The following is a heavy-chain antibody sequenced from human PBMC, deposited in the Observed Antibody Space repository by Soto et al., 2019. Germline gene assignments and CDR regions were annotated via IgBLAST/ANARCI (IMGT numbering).Heavy chain of an antibody. V-gene: IGHV4-30-2*01. CDR3: ATVGSGDY. CDR2: IYHSGST. CDR1: GGSISSGGYS. Sequence: PSETLSLTCAVSGGSISSGGYSWSWIRQPPGKGLEWIGYIYHSGSTYYNPSLKSRVTISVDRSKNQFSLKLSSVTAADTAVYYCATVGSGDYWGQGTLVTVSS. J-gene: IGHJ4*02.